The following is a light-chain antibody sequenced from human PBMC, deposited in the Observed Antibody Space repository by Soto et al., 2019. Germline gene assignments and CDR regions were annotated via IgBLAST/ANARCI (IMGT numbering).Light chain of an antibody. CDR3: QGYISYLWT. J-gene: IGKJ1*01. CDR2: AAS. Sequence: DVPLTQSDYYLSASVGDTVTITCRASQTVSRYLNWYQQKSGTAPKLLIYAASTLHTGVPSRFSGRGSGTEFTLTISSLQPDDFAPYYCQGYISYLWTFGQGTKVDIK. V-gene: IGKV1-39*02. CDR1: QTVSRY.